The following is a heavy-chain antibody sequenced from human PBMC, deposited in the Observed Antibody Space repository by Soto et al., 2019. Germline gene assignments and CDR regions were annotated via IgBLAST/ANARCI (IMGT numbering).Heavy chain of an antibody. CDR2: IYSGGGT. J-gene: IGHJ4*02. Sequence: EVRLVQTGGALIQPGGSLRLSCAVSGFSVRDNYMFWVRKAPGKGLEWVSLIYSGGGTDYADSVQGRFTISRDNSKNTLFLQMNSLRVEDTAVYYCARKTDSAGDGDFWGQGTLVTVSS. D-gene: IGHD2-21*01. CDR1: GFSVRDNY. V-gene: IGHV3-53*02. CDR3: ARKTDSAGDGDF.